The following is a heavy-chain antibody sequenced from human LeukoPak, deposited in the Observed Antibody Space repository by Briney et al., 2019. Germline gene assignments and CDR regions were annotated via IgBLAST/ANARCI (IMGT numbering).Heavy chain of an antibody. CDR2: ISGSGGST. V-gene: IGHV3-23*01. J-gene: IGHJ4*02. D-gene: IGHD5-18*01. CDR3: AKASEVDTAMALPGY. Sequence: GGSLRLSCAASGFTFSSYAMSWVRQAPGKGLEWVSAISGSGGSTYYADSVKGRFTISRDNAKNSLYLQMNSLRAEDTALYYCAKASEVDTAMALPGYWGQGTLVTVSS. CDR1: GFTFSSYA.